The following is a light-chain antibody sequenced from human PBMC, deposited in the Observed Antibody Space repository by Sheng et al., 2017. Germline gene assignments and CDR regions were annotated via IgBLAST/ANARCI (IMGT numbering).Light chain of an antibody. Sequence: QSVLTQPPSASGTPGQRVTISCSGSTSNIGSNYVYWYQQLPGTAPKLLIYRNSQRPSGVPDRFSGSKSGTSASLAISGLRSEDEADYHCAAWDDSLSGLVFGGGTKLTVL. CDR2: RNS. CDR1: TSNIGSNY. J-gene: IGLJ2*01. CDR3: AAWDDSLSGLV. V-gene: IGLV1-47*01.